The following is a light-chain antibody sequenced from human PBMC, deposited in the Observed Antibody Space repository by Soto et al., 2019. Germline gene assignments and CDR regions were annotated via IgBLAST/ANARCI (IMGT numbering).Light chain of an antibody. CDR3: SSYTSSSTRV. V-gene: IGLV2-14*01. Sequence: QSALTQPASVSGSPGQSITISCTGTSSDVGGYNYVSWYQQHPGKAPKLMIYEVSNRPSGVSNRFSGSKSGNTASLIISGLQAEDEAYYYCSSYTSSSTRVFGGGTKLTVL. CDR2: EVS. J-gene: IGLJ3*02. CDR1: SSDVGGYNY.